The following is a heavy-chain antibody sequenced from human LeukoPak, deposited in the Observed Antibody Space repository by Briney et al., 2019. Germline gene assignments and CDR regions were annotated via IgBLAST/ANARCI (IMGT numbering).Heavy chain of an antibody. CDR1: GFTFSDYR. Sequence: GGSLRLSCAASGFTFSDYRIHWVRQAPGKGLVWVSRINNDGSHMIYADSVRGRFTISRDNGKNTLYLQMNSLKADDTAVYFCARGGFAHAFDIWGQGTMVTVSS. CDR2: INNDGSHM. V-gene: IGHV3-74*01. J-gene: IGHJ3*02. CDR3: ARGGFAHAFDI.